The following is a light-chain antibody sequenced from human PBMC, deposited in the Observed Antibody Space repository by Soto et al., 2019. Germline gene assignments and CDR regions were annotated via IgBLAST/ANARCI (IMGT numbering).Light chain of an antibody. CDR2: STS. V-gene: IGKV3-20*01. Sequence: MVFTQYPSTLSLCRVGRDTISCRARQRFGSSNLAWYQQKPGQAPRLLIYSTSSRATGIPDRFSGSGPDTDFALSISRPDHEDFPVYYCQQYGITPCTFRQGTKVDIK. CDR1: QRFGSSN. J-gene: IGKJ1*01. CDR3: QQYGITPCT.